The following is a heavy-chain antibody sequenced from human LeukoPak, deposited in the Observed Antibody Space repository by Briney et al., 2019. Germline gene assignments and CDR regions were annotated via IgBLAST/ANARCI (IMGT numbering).Heavy chain of an antibody. Sequence: GRSLRLSCAASVFTVGASYMYWVRQAPCKGLEWVAVITRDGNDKYYVDSVRGRFTISRDNSKSTVFLQMDSLRPEDTAVYYCAKIGPVSGTVDYWGQGTLVTVSS. D-gene: IGHD1-26*01. CDR2: ITRDGNDK. CDR1: VFTVGASY. V-gene: IGHV3-30*18. J-gene: IGHJ4*02. CDR3: AKIGPVSGTVDY.